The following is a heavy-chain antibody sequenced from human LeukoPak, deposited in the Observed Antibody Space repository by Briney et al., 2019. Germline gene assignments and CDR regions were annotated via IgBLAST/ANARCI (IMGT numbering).Heavy chain of an antibody. D-gene: IGHD3-10*01. V-gene: IGHV4-39*07. CDR2: IYYSGST. J-gene: IGHJ6*03. CDR3: ARAFGVRGVSSYYYYYMDV. CDR1: GGSISSSSYY. Sequence: SETLSLTCTVSGGSISSSSYYWGWIRQPPGKGLEWIGSIYYSGSTYYNPSLKSRVTISVDTSKNQFSLKLSSVTAADTAVYYCARAFGVRGVSSYYYYYMDVWGKGTTVTVSS.